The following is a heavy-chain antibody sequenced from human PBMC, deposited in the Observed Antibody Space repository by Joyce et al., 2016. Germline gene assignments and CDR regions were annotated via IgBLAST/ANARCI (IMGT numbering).Heavy chain of an antibody. D-gene: IGHD3-10*01. CDR2: IYHSGNT. CDR1: GDSFTTGGYA. Sequence: QLLLQESGPGLVKTSQTLSLTCAVSGDSFTTGGYAWNWIRQPPGKGLEWIGDIYHSGNTHFTPSRQSRVTISLDRSKSQFSLKLSSVTAADTAVYYCARAPRGPGYFDSWGQGTLVTVSS. V-gene: IGHV4-30-2*01. CDR3: ARAPRGPGYFDS. J-gene: IGHJ4*02.